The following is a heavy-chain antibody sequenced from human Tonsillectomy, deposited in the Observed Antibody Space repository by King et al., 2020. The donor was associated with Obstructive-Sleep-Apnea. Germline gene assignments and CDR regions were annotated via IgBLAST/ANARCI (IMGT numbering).Heavy chain of an antibody. CDR3: ASSYSSSWNWFDP. CDR2: INHSGRT. D-gene: IGHD6-13*01. CDR1: GGSFSGYY. V-gene: IGHV4-34*01. J-gene: IGHJ5*02. Sequence: VQLQQWGAGLLKPSETLSLTCAVYGGSFSGYYWSWIRQPPGKGLDWIGEINHSGRTNYYPSLKSRDTISLDTSKNQFSLKLRSVTAADTAVYYCASSYSSSWNWFDPWGQGTLVTVSS.